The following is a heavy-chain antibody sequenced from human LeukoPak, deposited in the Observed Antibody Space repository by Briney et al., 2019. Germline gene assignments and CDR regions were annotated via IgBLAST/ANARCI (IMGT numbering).Heavy chain of an antibody. J-gene: IGHJ4*02. CDR3: VRDLIFVWTPGDDFDF. CDR2: INEDATTI. D-gene: IGHD3-3*01. Sequence: GGSLRLSCAASGFAFSAYWMHWVRQAPGKGLEGVARINEDATTITYADSVKGRFIISRDNSKKSLYLKMNNVRAEDTAVYYCVRDLIFVWTPGDDFDFWGQGTLVIVSS. CDR1: GFAFSAYW. V-gene: IGHV3-74*01.